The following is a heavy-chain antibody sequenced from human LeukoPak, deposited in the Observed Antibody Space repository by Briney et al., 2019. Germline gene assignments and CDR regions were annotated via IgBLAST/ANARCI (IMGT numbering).Heavy chain of an antibody. Sequence: GGSLRLSCAASEFTFSNYAMHWVRQAPGKGLEWMAVISYDGGKQYYADSVKGRFTISRDNAKNSLYLQMNSLRAEDTAVYYCARAVVVIMLKANWFDPWGQGTLVTVSS. V-gene: IGHV3-30-3*01. D-gene: IGHD3-3*01. J-gene: IGHJ5*02. CDR3: ARAVVVIMLKANWFDP. CDR1: EFTFSNYA. CDR2: ISYDGGKQ.